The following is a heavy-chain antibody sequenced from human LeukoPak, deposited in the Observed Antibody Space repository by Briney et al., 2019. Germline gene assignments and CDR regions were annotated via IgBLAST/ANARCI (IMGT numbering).Heavy chain of an antibody. V-gene: IGHV3-23*01. D-gene: IGHD7-27*01. CDR3: ARRTGGTKDY. CDR2: ISYNGAST. Sequence: GGSLRLSCVASGFTFGNVVMSWVRQAPGKGLEWVSAISYNGASTGYADSVRGRFAISRDNSKNTLYLQMSSLRAEDTAVYYCARRTGGTKDYWGQGTRVTVSS. CDR1: GFTFGNVV. J-gene: IGHJ4*02.